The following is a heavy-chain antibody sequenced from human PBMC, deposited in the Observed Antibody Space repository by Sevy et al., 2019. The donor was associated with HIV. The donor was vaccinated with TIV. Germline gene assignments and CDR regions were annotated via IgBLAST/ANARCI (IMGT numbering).Heavy chain of an antibody. V-gene: IGHV3-30*18. CDR3: AKSVVIPTATDFYFYGMDV. CDR2: ISYDGSSK. CDR1: GFTFSSYG. D-gene: IGHD2-2*01. Sequence: GSLRLSCAASGFTFSSYGMHWVRQAPGKGLEWVAVISYDGSSKYYADSVKGRFTISRDNSKNTLYLQMNSLRAEDTAVYYCAKSVVIPTATDFYFYGMDVWGRGTTVTVSS. J-gene: IGHJ6*02.